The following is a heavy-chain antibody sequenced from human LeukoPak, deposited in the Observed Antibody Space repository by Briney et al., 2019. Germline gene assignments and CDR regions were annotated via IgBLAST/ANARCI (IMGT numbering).Heavy chain of an antibody. V-gene: IGHV4-59*01. CDR3: ARAKPQTTVTTGYYYYYMDV. Sequence: SETLSLTCAVYGGSFSGYYWSWIRQPPGKGLEWIGYIYYSGSTNYNPSLKSRVAISVDTSKNQFSLKLSSVTAADTAVYYCARAKPQTTVTTGYYYYYMDVWGKGTTVTVSS. CDR1: GGSFSGYY. D-gene: IGHD4-17*01. CDR2: IYYSGST. J-gene: IGHJ6*03.